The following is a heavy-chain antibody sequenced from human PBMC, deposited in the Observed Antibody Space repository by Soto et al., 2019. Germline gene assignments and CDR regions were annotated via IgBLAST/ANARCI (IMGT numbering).Heavy chain of an antibody. CDR3: ARDQVKGIVVVPAAYYYYYYGMDV. CDR2: IYYSGST. V-gene: IGHV4-59*01. J-gene: IGHJ6*02. D-gene: IGHD2-2*01. Sequence: SETLSLTCTVSGGSISSYYWSWSRQPPWKGLEWIGYIYYSGSTNYSPSLKSRVTISVDTSKNQFSLKLSSVTAADTAAYYCARDQVKGIVVVPAAYYYYYYGMDVWGQGTTVTVSS. CDR1: GGSISSYY.